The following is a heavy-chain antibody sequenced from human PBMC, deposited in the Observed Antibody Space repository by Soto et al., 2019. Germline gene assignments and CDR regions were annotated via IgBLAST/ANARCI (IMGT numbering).Heavy chain of an antibody. CDR1: GFSFSTYD. V-gene: IGHV3-48*01. J-gene: IGHJ6*02. Sequence: EVQLVESGGGLVQPGGSLRLSCAASGFSFSTYDMNWVRQAPGKGLEWVSYISSGGQTIKSTDSVKGRFTISRDNAKNSLYLQVSALRGEDGGVYDCARDPQRGYSGMDVWGQGSTVPV. D-gene: IGHD2-2*01. CDR2: ISSGGQTI. CDR3: ARDPQRGYSGMDV.